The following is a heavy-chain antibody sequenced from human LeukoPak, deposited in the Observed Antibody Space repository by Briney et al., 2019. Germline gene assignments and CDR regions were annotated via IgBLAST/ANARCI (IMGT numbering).Heavy chain of an antibody. CDR2: ISGSGGST. V-gene: IGHV3-23*01. CDR1: GFTFSYYS. CDR3: AKVRYYYDSSGLDAFDI. D-gene: IGHD3-22*01. J-gene: IGHJ3*02. Sequence: GGSLRLSCAASGFTFSYYSMNWVRQAPGKGLEWVSAISGSGGSTYYADSVKGRFTISRDDSKNTLYLQMNSLRAEDTAVYYCAKVRYYYDSSGLDAFDIWGQGTMVTVSS.